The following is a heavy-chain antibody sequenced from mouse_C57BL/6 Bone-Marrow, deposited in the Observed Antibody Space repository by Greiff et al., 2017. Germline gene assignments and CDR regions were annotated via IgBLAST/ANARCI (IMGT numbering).Heavy chain of an antibody. D-gene: IGHD1-1*01. CDR2: INPNNGGT. V-gene: IGHV1-22*01. J-gene: IGHJ1*03. CDR1: GYTFTDYN. Sequence: VQLQQSGPELVKPGASVKMSCKASGYTFTDYNMHWVKQSHGKSLEWIGYINPNNGGTSYNQKFKGKATLTVNKSSSTAYMELRSLTSEDSAVYYCARGITTVVARYWYFDVWGTGTTVTVSS. CDR3: ARGITTVVARYWYFDV.